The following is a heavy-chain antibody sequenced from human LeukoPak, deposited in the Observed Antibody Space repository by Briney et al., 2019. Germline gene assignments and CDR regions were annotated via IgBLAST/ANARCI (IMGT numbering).Heavy chain of an antibody. V-gene: IGHV1-69*04. D-gene: IGHD1-26*01. CDR1: GGTFSSYA. Sequence: GASVKVSCKASGGTFSSYAISWVRQAPGQGLEWMGRIIPILGIANYAQKFQGRVTITADKSTSTAYMELSSLRSDDTAVYYCAREFLVGATWPFDIWGQGTMVTVSS. CDR3: AREFLVGATWPFDI. CDR2: IIPILGIA. J-gene: IGHJ3*02.